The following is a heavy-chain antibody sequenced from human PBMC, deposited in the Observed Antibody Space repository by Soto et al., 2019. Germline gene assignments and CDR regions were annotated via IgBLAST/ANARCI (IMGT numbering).Heavy chain of an antibody. CDR3: ARAWVVQAASRKYNWFDP. V-gene: IGHV1-69*01. J-gene: IGHJ5*02. CDR1: GGTFSSYA. D-gene: IGHD2-2*01. CDR2: IMPIFGTA. Sequence: QVQLVQSGAEVKKPGSSVKVSCKASGGTFSSYAISWVRQAPGQGLEWMGGIMPIFGTANYAQKFQGRVTITADESTSTAYMELSSLRSEDTAVYYCARAWVVQAASRKYNWFDPWGQGTLVTVSS.